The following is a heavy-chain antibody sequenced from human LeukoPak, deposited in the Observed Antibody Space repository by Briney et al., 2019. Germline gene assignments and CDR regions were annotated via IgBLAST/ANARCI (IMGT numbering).Heavy chain of an antibody. CDR3: ASSSSGWYDDY. CDR1: GGTFSSYA. D-gene: IGHD6-19*01. Sequence: ASVKVSCKASGGTFSSYAISWVRQAPGQGLEWMGRIIPIFGTANYAQKFQGRVTITTDESASTAYMELSSLRSEDTAVYHCASSSSGWYDDYWGQGTLVTVSS. CDR2: IIPIFGTA. V-gene: IGHV1-69*05. J-gene: IGHJ4*02.